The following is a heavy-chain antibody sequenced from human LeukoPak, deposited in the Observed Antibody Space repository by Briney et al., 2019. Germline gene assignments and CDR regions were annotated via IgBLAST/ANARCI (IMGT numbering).Heavy chain of an antibody. CDR2: INHSGST. D-gene: IGHD3-10*02. CDR1: GGSFSGYY. Sequence: TSETLSLTCAVYGGSFSGYYWSWIRQPPGKGLEWIGEINHSGSTNYNPPLKSRVTISVDTSKNQFSLKLSSVTAADTAVYYCARGLSSGSYLPYFDYWGQGILVTVSS. J-gene: IGHJ4*02. CDR3: ARGLSSGSYLPYFDY. V-gene: IGHV4-34*01.